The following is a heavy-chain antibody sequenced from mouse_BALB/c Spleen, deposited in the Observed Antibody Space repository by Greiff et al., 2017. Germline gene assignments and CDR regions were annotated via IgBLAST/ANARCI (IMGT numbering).Heavy chain of an antibody. V-gene: IGHV1-14*01. Sequence: VQLKQSGPELVKPGASVKMSCKASGYTFTSYVMHWVKQKPGQGLEWIGYINPYNDGTKYNEKFKGKATLTSDKSSSTAYMELSSLTSEDSAVYYCAREANWDYYAMDYWGQGTSVTVSS. CDR2: INPYNDGT. J-gene: IGHJ4*01. CDR3: AREANWDYYAMDY. D-gene: IGHD4-1*01. CDR1: GYTFTSYV.